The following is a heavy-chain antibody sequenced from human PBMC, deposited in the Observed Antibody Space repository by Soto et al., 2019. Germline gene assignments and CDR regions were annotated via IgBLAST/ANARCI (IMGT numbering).Heavy chain of an antibody. CDR2: INSDGSST. J-gene: IGHJ2*01. Sequence: EVQLLESGGGLVQPGGSLRLSCAASGFTFSSYWMHWVRQAPGKGLVWVSRINSDGSSTSYADSVKGRFTISRDNAKNTLYLQMNSLRAEDTAVYYCAMGGSLNWYFDRWGRGSLVTVSS. CDR1: GFTFSSYW. V-gene: IGHV3-74*01. D-gene: IGHD1-26*01. CDR3: AMGGSLNWYFDR.